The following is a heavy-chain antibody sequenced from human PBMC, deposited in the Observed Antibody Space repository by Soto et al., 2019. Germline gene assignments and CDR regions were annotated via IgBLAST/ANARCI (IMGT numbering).Heavy chain of an antibody. J-gene: IGHJ4*02. CDR3: ARVGGIAVAGTIDY. V-gene: IGHV4-30-4*01. D-gene: IGHD6-19*01. CDR1: GGSISSGDYY. CDR2: IYHSGST. Sequence: PSETLSLTCTVSGGSISSGDYYWSWIRQPPGKGLEWIGEIYHSGSTNYNPSLKSRVTISVDKSKNQFSLKLSSVTAADTAVYYCARVGGIAVAGTIDYWGQGTLVTVSS.